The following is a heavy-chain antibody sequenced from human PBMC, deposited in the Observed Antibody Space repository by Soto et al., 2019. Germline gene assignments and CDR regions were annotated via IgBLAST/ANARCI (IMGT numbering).Heavy chain of an antibody. J-gene: IGHJ5*02. D-gene: IGHD3-10*01. CDR2: IYYSGST. Sequence: QVQLQESGPGLVKPSENLSLTCTVSGGSVSSGSYYWSWIRQPPGKGLEWIGYIYYSGSTNYNPSLKSRVTISVDTSKNQFSLKLSSVTAADTAVYYCARDHVVRGVINWFDPWGQGTLVTVSS. CDR1: GGSVSSGSYY. CDR3: ARDHVVRGVINWFDP. V-gene: IGHV4-61*01.